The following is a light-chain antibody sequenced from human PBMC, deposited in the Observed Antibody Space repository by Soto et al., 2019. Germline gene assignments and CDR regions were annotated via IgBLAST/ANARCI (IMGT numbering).Light chain of an antibody. CDR1: QSVSSN. V-gene: IGKV3-15*01. Sequence: EIVMTQSPATLSVSPGERATLSFRASQSVSSNLAGYQQKPGQAPRLLIYGASTRATGIPARFSGSGSGTVFTLTISSLQSEDFAVYYCQQYINWPPWTFGQGTKVEIK. CDR2: GAS. J-gene: IGKJ1*01. CDR3: QQYINWPPWT.